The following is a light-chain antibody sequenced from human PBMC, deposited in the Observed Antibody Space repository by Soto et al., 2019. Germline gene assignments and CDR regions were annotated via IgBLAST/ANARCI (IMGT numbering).Light chain of an antibody. Sequence: EIVLTQSPGTLSLSPGERATLSCRASQSVSSSYLAWYQQKAGQAPRLLIHDASSRATGIPARFSGSGSGTEFTLTVSSLQSDDFAVYYCQQYDEWPLTFGQGTKVDIK. CDR1: QSVSSSY. CDR3: QQYDEWPLT. J-gene: IGKJ1*01. V-gene: IGKV3-20*01. CDR2: DAS.